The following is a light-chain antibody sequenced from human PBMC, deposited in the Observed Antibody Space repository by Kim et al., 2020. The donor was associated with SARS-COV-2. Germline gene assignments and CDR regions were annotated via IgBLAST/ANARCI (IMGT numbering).Light chain of an antibody. J-gene: IGKJ4*01. V-gene: IGKV3-15*01. CDR2: AIS. Sequence: ILMTQSPATLSASPGERVTLSCRASQSVSPKLAWYQQKPGQAPRLLIYAISSRATGIPARFSGSGSGTDFTLTIISLQSEDFAVYYCLHYDSWPPTFGGGTKVDIK. CDR3: LHYDSWPPT. CDR1: QSVSPK.